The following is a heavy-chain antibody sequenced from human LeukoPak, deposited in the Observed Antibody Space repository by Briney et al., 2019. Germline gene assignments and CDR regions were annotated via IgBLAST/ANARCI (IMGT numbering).Heavy chain of an antibody. CDR2: ISWNSGSI. J-gene: IGHJ3*02. CDR1: GFTFDDYA. CDR3: AKDTRITGTTGSAFDI. V-gene: IGHV3-9*01. Sequence: GRSLRLSCAASGFTFDDYAMHWVRQAPGKGLEWVSGISWNSGSIGYADSVKGRFTISRDNAKNSLYLQMNSLRAEGTALYYCAKDTRITGTTGSAFDIWGQGTMVTVSS. D-gene: IGHD1-20*01.